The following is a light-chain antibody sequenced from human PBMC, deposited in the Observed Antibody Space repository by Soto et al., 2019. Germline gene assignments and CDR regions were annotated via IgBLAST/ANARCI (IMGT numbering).Light chain of an antibody. CDR2: EDS. CDR1: NIGSKG. J-gene: IGLJ2*01. Sequence: SYELTQPPSLSVAPGQTATITWGGNNIGSKGVHWYQQRPGQAPVLVVFEDSDRPSGIPERFTGSNSGNTATLTISRVDAGDEADYYCQVWDSTTDRVVFGGGTKLTAL. CDR3: QVWDSTTDRVV. V-gene: IGLV3-21*02.